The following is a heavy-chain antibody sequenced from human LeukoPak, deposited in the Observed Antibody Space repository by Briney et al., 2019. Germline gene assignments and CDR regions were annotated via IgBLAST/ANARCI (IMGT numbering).Heavy chain of an antibody. J-gene: IGHJ4*02. CDR1: VGTFISYA. CDR3: ARGGIAAAGNAFDY. V-gene: IGHV1-69*06. Sequence: SVNVSCKASVGTFISYAISWVRQAPGQGLEWMGGIIPIFGTANYAQKFQGRVTITADKSTSTAYMELSSLRSEDTAVYYCARGGIAAAGNAFDYWGQGTLVTVSS. CDR2: IIPIFGTA. D-gene: IGHD6-13*01.